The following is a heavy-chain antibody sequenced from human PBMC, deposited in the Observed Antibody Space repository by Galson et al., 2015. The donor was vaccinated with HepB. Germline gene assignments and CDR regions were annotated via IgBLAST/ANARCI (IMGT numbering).Heavy chain of an antibody. CDR2: IRYDGSNK. V-gene: IGHV3-30*02. D-gene: IGHD6-13*01. CDR3: AKHIGYSSSYFIRGENELDY. J-gene: IGHJ4*02. Sequence: SLRLSCAASGFTFSSYGMHWVRQAPGKGLEWVAFIRYDGSNKYYADSVKGRFTISRDNSKNTLYLQMNSLRAEDTAVYYCAKHIGYSSSYFIRGENELDYWGQGTLVTVSS. CDR1: GFTFSSYG.